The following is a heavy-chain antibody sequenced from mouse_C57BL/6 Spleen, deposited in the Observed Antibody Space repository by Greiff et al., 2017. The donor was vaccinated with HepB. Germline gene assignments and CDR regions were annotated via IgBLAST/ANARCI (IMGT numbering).Heavy chain of an antibody. Sequence: VQLQQSGAELVRPGASVKLSCKASGYTFTDYYINWVKQRPGQGLEWIARIYPGSGNTYYNEKFKGKATLTAEKSSSTAYMQLSSLTSEDSAVYFCARSGGIYYDYGFDYWGQGTTLTVSS. D-gene: IGHD2-4*01. CDR2: IYPGSGNT. V-gene: IGHV1-76*01. J-gene: IGHJ2*01. CDR3: ARSGGIYYDYGFDY. CDR1: GYTFTDYY.